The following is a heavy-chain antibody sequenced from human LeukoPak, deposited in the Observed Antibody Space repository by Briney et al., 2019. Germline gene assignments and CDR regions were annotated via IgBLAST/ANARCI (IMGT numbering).Heavy chain of an antibody. CDR1: GFTFSSYG. V-gene: IGHV3-30*18. CDR2: ISYDGSNK. D-gene: IGHD6-13*01. Sequence: GGSLRLSCAASGFTFSSYGMHWVRQAPGKGLEWVAVISYDGSNKYYADSVKGRFTISRDNSKNTLYLQMNSLRAEDTAVYYCAKPCVDGSSWYLKYWGQGTLVTVSS. J-gene: IGHJ4*02. CDR3: AKPCVDGSSWYLKY.